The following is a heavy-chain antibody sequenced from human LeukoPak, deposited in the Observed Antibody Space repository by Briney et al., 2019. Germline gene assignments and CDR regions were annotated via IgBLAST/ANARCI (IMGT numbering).Heavy chain of an antibody. Sequence: GGSLRLSCAASGFTFSRYAMHWVRQAPGMGLAWVAVISDDGGNEYYLESVKGRFTISRDNSKNTLYLQMNSLRAEDTAVYYCAREITMVRGVNIYYYYMDVGGKGTTVTISS. CDR1: GFTFSRYA. J-gene: IGHJ6*03. V-gene: IGHV3-30*04. D-gene: IGHD3-10*01. CDR2: ISDDGGNE. CDR3: AREITMVRGVNIYYYYMDV.